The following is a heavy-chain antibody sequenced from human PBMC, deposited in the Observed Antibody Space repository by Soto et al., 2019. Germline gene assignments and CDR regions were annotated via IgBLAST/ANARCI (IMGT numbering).Heavy chain of an antibody. Sequence: QVQLVESGGGVVQPGRSLRLSCAASGFTFSSYGMHWVRQAPGKGLEWVAVISYDGSNKYYADSVKGRFTISRDNSKNTLYLQMNSLRAEDMAVYYCAKDPQRYCSSTSCPRPYYYYGMDVWGQGTTVTVSS. D-gene: IGHD2-2*01. J-gene: IGHJ6*02. V-gene: IGHV3-30*18. CDR2: ISYDGSNK. CDR1: GFTFSSYG. CDR3: AKDPQRYCSSTSCPRPYYYYGMDV.